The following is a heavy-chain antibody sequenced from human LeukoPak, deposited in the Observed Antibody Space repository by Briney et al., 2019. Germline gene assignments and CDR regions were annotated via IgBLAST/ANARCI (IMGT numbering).Heavy chain of an antibody. CDR2: IYSGGAT. V-gene: IGHV3-53*01. CDR1: GFTVSSYY. D-gene: IGHD3-22*01. Sequence: PGGSLRLSCVASGFTVSSYYMSWVRQAPGKGLEWISVIYSGGATYYADSVKGRFTISRDNSKKTLYLQMNSLRAEDTAVYYCARAPDSSGYYYISDYWGQGTLVTVSS. J-gene: IGHJ4*02. CDR3: ARAPDSSGYYYISDY.